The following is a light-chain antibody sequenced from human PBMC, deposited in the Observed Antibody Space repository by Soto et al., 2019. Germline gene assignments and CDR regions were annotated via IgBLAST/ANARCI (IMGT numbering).Light chain of an antibody. CDR2: GTS. J-gene: IGKJ5*01. V-gene: IGKV3-15*01. CDR3: QHYNNWPIT. CDR1: QSVASN. Sequence: EIVMSQSPASLSVSPGESVTLSCRASQSVASNLAWYQQKPGQAPRLLIYGTSTRATGVPARFSGSGSGTDFTLTISSLQAADFAVYHCQHYNNWPITFGQGTDWRL.